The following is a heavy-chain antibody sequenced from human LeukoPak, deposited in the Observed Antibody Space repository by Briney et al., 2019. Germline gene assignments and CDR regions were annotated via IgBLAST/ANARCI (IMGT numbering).Heavy chain of an antibody. Sequence: GGSLRLSCAASGFTFSEYYMSWIRQAPGKGLEWVSYISSSNNFRNYADSVKGRFTISRDNAKNSLYLQMNSLRAEDTAVYYCAKDPYSSSVDAFDIWGQGTMVTVSS. V-gene: IGHV3-11*05. CDR1: GFTFSEYY. CDR2: ISSSNNFR. D-gene: IGHD6-13*01. CDR3: AKDPYSSSVDAFDI. J-gene: IGHJ3*02.